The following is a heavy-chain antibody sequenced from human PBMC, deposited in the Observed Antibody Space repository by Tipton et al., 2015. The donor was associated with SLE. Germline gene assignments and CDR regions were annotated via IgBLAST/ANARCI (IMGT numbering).Heavy chain of an antibody. CDR3: ARLGVAEGI. CDR1: GGSFSGYY. CDR2: INHSGST. Sequence: TLSLTCTVYGGSFSGYYWSWIRQPPGKGLEWIGEINHSGSTNYNPSLKSRVTISVDTSKNQFSLKLSSVTAADTAVYYCARLGVAEGIWGQGTMVTVSS. V-gene: IGHV4-34*01. J-gene: IGHJ3*02. D-gene: IGHD3-10*01.